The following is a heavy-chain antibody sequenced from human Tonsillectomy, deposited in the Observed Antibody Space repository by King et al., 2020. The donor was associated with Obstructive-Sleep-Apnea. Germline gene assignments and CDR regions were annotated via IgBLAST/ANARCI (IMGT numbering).Heavy chain of an antibody. CDR2: IYYSVTT. D-gene: IGHD3-22*01. V-gene: IGHV4-59*08. Sequence: LQLQESGPGLVKPSETLSLTCTVSGGSISSYYWSWIRQPPGKGLEWIGYIYYSVTTNYNPSLKSRVTISIDTSKNQFSLKLSSVTAADTAVYYCARVSGVIGTIDYWGQGTLVTVSS. CDR1: GGSISSYY. J-gene: IGHJ4*02. CDR3: ARVSGVIGTIDY.